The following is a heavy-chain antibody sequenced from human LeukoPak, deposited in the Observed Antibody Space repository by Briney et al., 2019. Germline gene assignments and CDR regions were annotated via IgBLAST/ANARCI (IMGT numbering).Heavy chain of an antibody. V-gene: IGHV3-48*04. CDR2: IRSSSSTV. J-gene: IGHJ4*02. Sequence: GGSLRLSCAASGFTFTSYSMNWVRQIPGKGLEWVSYIRSSSSTVNYADSVKGRITISRDDAKNSLYLQMNSLRAEDTAVYYCARGYYYDYTFHFDYWGQGTLVTVSS. CDR3: ARGYYYDYTFHFDY. D-gene: IGHD3-22*01. CDR1: GFTFTSYS.